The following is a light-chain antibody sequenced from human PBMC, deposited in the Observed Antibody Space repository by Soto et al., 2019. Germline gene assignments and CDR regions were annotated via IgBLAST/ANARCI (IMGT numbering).Light chain of an antibody. CDR1: QSIHTS. J-gene: IGKJ5*01. CDR2: DST. V-gene: IGKV3-11*01. CDR3: QQRNVWPPIT. Sequence: VLTQSPATLSLSPCERATLSSSASQSIHTSLAWYQQKSGKPPRLVIYDSTLRANGVPDRFGGSRSGTEFTLTINSLEPEDFAVYYCQQRNVWPPITFGQGTRLEIK.